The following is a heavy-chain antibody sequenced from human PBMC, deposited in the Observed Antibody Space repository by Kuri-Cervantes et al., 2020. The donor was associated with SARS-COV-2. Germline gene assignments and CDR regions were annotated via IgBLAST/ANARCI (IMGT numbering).Heavy chain of an antibody. CDR3: ARGGLCSGGSCYHYSYYMDV. Sequence: GESLKISCAASGLTFSSYWMSWVRQAPGKGLEWVANIKQDGSEKYYVDSVKGRLTISRDNAKNSLYLHMDSLRAEDSAVYSCARGGLCSGGSCYHYSYYMDVWGKGTTVTVS. D-gene: IGHD2-15*01. CDR1: GLTFSSYW. J-gene: IGHJ6*03. CDR2: IKQDGSEK. V-gene: IGHV3-7*01.